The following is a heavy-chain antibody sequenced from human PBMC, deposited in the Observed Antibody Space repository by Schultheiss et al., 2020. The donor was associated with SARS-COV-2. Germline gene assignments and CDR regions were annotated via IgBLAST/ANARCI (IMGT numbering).Heavy chain of an antibody. CDR2: ISQSGTT. J-gene: IGHJ6*02. D-gene: IGHD1-1*01. CDR3: AKDLHWYGMDV. CDR1: GLTVSSNY. V-gene: IGHV3-53*01. Sequence: GGSLRLSCAASGLTVSSNYMSWVRQAPGEGLEWVSVISQSGTTNYADSVKGRFTISRDGSENTLYLHMNSLKAGDTAVYYCAKDLHWYGMDVWGQGTTVTVSS.